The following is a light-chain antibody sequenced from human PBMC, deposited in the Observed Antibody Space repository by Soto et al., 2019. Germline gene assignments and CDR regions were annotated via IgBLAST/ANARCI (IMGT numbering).Light chain of an antibody. J-gene: IGKJ3*01. CDR3: QHRSNWPPLFA. CDR1: QSVADC. CDR2: DAS. Sequence: PGERATLSCRASQSVADCLAWYQQKPGQAPRLLIHDASIRATGIPGRFSGSGSGTDFTLTISSLEPEDFAVYYCQHRSNWPPLFAFGPGTKVDIK. V-gene: IGKV3-11*01.